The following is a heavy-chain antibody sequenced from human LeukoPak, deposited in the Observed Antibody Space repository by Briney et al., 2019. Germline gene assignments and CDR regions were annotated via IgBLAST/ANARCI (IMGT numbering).Heavy chain of an antibody. V-gene: IGHV3-23*01. CDR3: AKDRSGYEGGGFDY. J-gene: IGHJ4*02. Sequence: VGSLRLSCAASGFTFSSYAMSWVRQAPGKGLEWVSAICGSGGSTYYADSVKGRFTISRDNSKNTLYLQMNSLRAEDTAVYYCAKDRSGYEGGGFDYWGQGTLVTVSS. D-gene: IGHD5-12*01. CDR2: ICGSGGST. CDR1: GFTFSSYA.